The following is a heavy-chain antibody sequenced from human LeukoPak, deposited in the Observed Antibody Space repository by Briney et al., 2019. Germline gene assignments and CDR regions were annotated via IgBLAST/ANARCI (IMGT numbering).Heavy chain of an antibody. CDR3: ARMVQGNWFDP. D-gene: IGHD3-10*01. Sequence: NPSETLSLTCTVSGGSIKNYYWSWIRQPPGKGLEWIGYIYYSGSTNYNPSLKSRVTISVDTSKNQFSLKLSSVTAADTAVYYCARMVQGNWFDPWGQGTLVTVSS. J-gene: IGHJ5*02. CDR1: GGSIKNYY. V-gene: IGHV4-59*01. CDR2: IYYSGST.